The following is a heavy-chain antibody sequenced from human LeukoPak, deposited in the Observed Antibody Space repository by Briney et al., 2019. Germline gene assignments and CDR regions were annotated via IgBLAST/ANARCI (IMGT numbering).Heavy chain of an antibody. D-gene: IGHD3-9*01. J-gene: IGHJ6*03. V-gene: IGHV1-8*03. CDR2: MNPNSGNT. CDR1: GYTFTSYD. CDR3: ARKGGSFDWLSADYYMDV. Sequence: ASVKVSCKASGYTFTSYDINWVRQATGQGLEWMGWMNPNSGNTGYAQKFQGRVTITRNTSISTAYMELSSLRSEDTAVYYCARKGGSFDWLSADYYMDVWGKGTTVTVSS.